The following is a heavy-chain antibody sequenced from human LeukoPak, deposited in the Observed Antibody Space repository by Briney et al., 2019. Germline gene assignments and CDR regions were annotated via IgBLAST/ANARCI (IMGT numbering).Heavy chain of an antibody. CDR3: AQQVGYCSSGSCYLTY. Sequence: GGSLRLSCAASGFTFSSYAMSWVRQAPGKGLEWVSAISNTGGSTYYADSVKGRFTISRDKSKNTLSLQMNSLRAEDTAVYYCAQQVGYCSSGSCYLTYWGQVTLVTVSS. CDR1: GFTFSSYA. V-gene: IGHV3-23*01. J-gene: IGHJ1*01. D-gene: IGHD2-15*01. CDR2: ISNTGGST.